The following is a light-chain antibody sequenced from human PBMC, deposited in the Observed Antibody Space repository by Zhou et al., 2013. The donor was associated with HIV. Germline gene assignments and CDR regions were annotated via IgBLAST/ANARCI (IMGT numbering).Light chain of an antibody. CDR2: GAS. Sequence: ETVLTQSPATLSLSPGERATLSCRASQSVSSSYLAWYQQRPGQSPRLLIYGASSRATGIPDRFRGSGSGTDFTLTITRVEPEDFAVYYCQQYSNWPPMYTFGQGTKLEIK. V-gene: IGKV3-20*01. CDR1: QSVSSSY. CDR3: QQYSNWPPMYT. J-gene: IGKJ2*01.